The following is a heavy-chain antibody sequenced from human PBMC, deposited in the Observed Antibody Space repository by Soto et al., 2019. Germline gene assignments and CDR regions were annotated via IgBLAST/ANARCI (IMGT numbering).Heavy chain of an antibody. D-gene: IGHD2-15*01. Sequence: SQTLSLTCAISGYSVSSNSAAWNWIRQSPSRGLEWLGRTYYRSKWYNDYAVSVKSRITINPDTSKNQFSLQLNSVTPEDTAVYYCARGGAVVAASPDTYNWFDPWGQGTLVTVSS. J-gene: IGHJ5*02. CDR3: ARGGAVVAASPDTYNWFDP. CDR1: GYSVSSNSAA. CDR2: TYYRSKWYN. V-gene: IGHV6-1*01.